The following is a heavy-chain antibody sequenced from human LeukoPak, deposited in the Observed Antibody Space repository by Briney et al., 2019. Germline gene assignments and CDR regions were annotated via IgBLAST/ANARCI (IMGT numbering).Heavy chain of an antibody. V-gene: IGHV4-61*02. CDR1: GGSISSGSYY. Sequence: SSETLSLTCTVSGGSISSGSYYWSWIRQPAGKGLEWIGRIYTSGSTNYNPSLKSRVTISVDTSKNQFSLKLSSVTAADTAVYYCARGRKAPAFDIWGQGTMVTVSS. J-gene: IGHJ3*02. CDR3: ARGRKAPAFDI. CDR2: IYTSGST.